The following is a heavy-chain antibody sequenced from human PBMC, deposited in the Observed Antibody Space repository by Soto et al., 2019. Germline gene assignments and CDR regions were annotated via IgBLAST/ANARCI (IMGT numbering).Heavy chain of an antibody. CDR2: IYYSGST. D-gene: IGHD2-15*01. CDR1: GGSISNYY. V-gene: IGHV4-59*01. J-gene: IGHJ4*02. CDR3: ARAGAATLSDY. Sequence: QVQLQESGPGLVKPSETLSLTCTVSGGSISNYYWSWIRQPPGKGLEWIGYIYYSGSTNYNPSLKGRXTXSXXTSKNQFSLKLSSVTAADTAVYYCARAGAATLSDYWGQGTLVTVSS.